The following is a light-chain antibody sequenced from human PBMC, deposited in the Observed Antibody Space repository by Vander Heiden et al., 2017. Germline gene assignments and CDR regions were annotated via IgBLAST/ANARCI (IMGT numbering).Light chain of an antibody. J-gene: IGKJ3*01. V-gene: IGKV4-1*01. CDR3: QQYDSTPIT. CDR1: QSVLYSSNNKNY. Sequence: DIVMTQSPDSLAVSLGERATINCKSSQSVLYSSNNKNYLAWYQQKPGQPPKLLIYWASTRESGVPDRFSGSRSGTDFTLTISSLQAEDVAVYYCQQYDSTPITFGHGTKVDIK. CDR2: WAS.